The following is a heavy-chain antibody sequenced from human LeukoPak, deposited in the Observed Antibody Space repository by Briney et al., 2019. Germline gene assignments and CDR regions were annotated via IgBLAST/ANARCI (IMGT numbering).Heavy chain of an antibody. CDR1: GYNFATSW. D-gene: IGHD2-2*01. V-gene: IGHV5-51*01. CDR3: ARVLCSSTSGYGLGWFDP. Sequence: GESLQISCKGSGYNFATSWIGWVRHLPGKGLEWMGIIYPGDSDTRYSPSFQGQVTISADKSISTAYLQWSSLKASDTAMYYCARVLCSSTSGYGLGWFDPWGQGTLVTVSS. J-gene: IGHJ5*02. CDR2: IYPGDSDT.